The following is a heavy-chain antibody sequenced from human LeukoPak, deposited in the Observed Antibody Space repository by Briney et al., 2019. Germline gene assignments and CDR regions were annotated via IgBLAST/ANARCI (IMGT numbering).Heavy chain of an antibody. V-gene: IGHV4-61*02. CDR1: GGSISSVSYY. D-gene: IGHD3-10*01. Sequence: PSQTLSLTCTVSGGSISSVSYYWSWIRQPAGKGLEWIGRIYTSGSTNYNPSLKSRVTISVDTSKNQFSLKLSSVTAADTAVYYCARGPLVRGYYGSGTTKYYFDYWGQGTLVTVSS. J-gene: IGHJ4*02. CDR2: IYTSGST. CDR3: ARGPLVRGYYGSGTTKYYFDY.